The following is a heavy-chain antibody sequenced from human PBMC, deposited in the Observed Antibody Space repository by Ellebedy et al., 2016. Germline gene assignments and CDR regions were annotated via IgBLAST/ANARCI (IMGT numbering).Heavy chain of an antibody. V-gene: IGHV3-48*02. Sequence: GASLKISCAASGITLSSYSMNWVRQAPGKGLEWVSSLSHSSRSLHYADSVKGRFTIFRDNAKDSLYLQMNSLRDEDTAVYYCARFGFGEYRSYFFDHWGQGTLVTVSS. D-gene: IGHD3-10*01. CDR1: GITLSSYS. CDR3: ARFGFGEYRSYFFDH. CDR2: LSHSSRSL. J-gene: IGHJ4*02.